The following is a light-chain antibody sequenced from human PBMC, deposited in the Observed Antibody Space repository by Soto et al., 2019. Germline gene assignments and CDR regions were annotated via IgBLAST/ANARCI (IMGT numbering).Light chain of an antibody. Sequence: QSVLTQPPSVSGAPGQRVTISCTGSSSNIGAGYDVHWYQQLPGTAPKLLIYGNSNRPSGVPDRFSGSKSGTSASLAITGLQAEEEADYYCQSYDSSLSGLLFGTGTKLTVL. CDR1: SSNIGAGYD. CDR3: QSYDSSLSGLL. V-gene: IGLV1-40*01. CDR2: GNS. J-gene: IGLJ1*01.